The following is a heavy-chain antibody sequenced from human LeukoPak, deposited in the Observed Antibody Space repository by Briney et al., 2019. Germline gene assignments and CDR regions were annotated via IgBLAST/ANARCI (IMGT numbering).Heavy chain of an antibody. V-gene: IGHV3-7*01. CDR2: IKQDGSEK. J-gene: IGHJ4*02. CDR1: GFTFSNYW. D-gene: IGHD2-2*01. Sequence: AGGSLRLSCAASGFTFSNYWMTWVRQAPGKGLEWVANIKQDGSEKYYVDSVKGRFTISRDNAKNSLYLQMNSLRAEDTAVYYCARDPCSSTSCFFDYWGQGTLVTVSS. CDR3: ARDPCSSTSCFFDY.